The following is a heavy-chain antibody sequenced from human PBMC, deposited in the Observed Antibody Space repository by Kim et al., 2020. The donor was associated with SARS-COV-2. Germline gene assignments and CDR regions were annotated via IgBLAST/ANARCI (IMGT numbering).Heavy chain of an antibody. CDR3: ARGPHVRGVIIMGWFDP. V-gene: IGHV4-34*01. CDR1: GGSFSGYY. Sequence: SETLSLTCAVYGGSFSGYYWSWIRQPPGKGLEWIGEINHSGSTNYNPSLKSRVTISVDTSKNQFSLKLSSVTAADTAVYYCARGPHVRGVIIMGWFDPWGQGTLVTVSS. CDR2: INHSGST. D-gene: IGHD3-10*02. J-gene: IGHJ5*02.